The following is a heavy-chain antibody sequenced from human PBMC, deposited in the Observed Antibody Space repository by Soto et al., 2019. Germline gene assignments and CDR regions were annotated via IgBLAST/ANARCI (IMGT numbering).Heavy chain of an antibody. J-gene: IGHJ6*03. D-gene: IGHD6-6*01. CDR1: GGSISSYY. V-gene: IGHV4-59*01. Sequence: PSETLSLTCTVSGGSISSYYLSWIRQPPGKGLEWIGYIYYSGSTNYNPSLKSRVTISVDTSKNQFSLKLSSVTAADTAVYYCARDRYSSSPSGFYYYYYMDVWGKGTTVTVSS. CDR3: ARDRYSSSPSGFYYYYYMDV. CDR2: IYYSGST.